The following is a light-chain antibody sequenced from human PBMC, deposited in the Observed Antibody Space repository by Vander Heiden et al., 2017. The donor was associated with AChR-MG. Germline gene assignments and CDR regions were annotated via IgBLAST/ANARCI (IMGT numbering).Light chain of an antibody. V-gene: IGKV2-40*01. CDR2: TIS. J-gene: IGKJ1*01. Sequence: VMTLTPPPLPVTPAPPASISCRSSQSLLDSDDGNTYLDWYLQKPGQSPQLLIYTISYRASGVPDRFSGSGSGTDFTLKISRVEAEDVGVYYCMQRIEFPYTFGQGTKVEIK. CDR1: QSLLDSDDGNTY. CDR3: MQRIEFPYT.